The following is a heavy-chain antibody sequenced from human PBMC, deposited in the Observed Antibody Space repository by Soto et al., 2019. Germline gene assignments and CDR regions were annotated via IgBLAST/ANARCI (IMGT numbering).Heavy chain of an antibody. J-gene: IGHJ4*02. CDR2: FDPEDGET. D-gene: IGHD3-9*01. V-gene: IGHV1-24*01. Sequence: ASVKVSCKVSGYTLTELSMHWVRQAPGKGLEWMGGFDPEDGETIYAQKFQGRVTMTEDTSTDTAYMEPSSLRSEDTAVYYCATDLVYYDILTGPAPYWGQGTLVTVSS. CDR1: GYTLTELS. CDR3: ATDLVYYDILTGPAPY.